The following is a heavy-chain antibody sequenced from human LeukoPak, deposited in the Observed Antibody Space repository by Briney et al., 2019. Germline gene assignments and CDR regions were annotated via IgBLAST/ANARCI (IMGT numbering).Heavy chain of an antibody. CDR1: GCSISSYY. D-gene: IGHD1-1*01. V-gene: IGHV4-59*01. CDR2: IYYSGST. J-gene: IGHJ4*02. CDR3: ARSRWLQLPDY. Sequence: SETLSLTCTVSGCSISSYYWSWVRQPPGKGLEWIGYIYYSGSTNYNPSLKSRVTISVDTSKNQFSLKLSSVTAADTAVYYCARSRWLQLPDYWGQGTLVTVSS.